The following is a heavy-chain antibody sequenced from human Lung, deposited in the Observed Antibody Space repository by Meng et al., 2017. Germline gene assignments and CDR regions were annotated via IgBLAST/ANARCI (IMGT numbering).Heavy chain of an antibody. CDR2: INHSGST. J-gene: IGHJ4*02. D-gene: IGHD4-11*01. V-gene: IGHV4-34*01. CDR3: ARGPTTMAHDFDY. CDR1: GGSFSDYY. Sequence: VESREGGAGLLRPSETFSLTCVVSGGSFSDYYWSWIRQPPGKGLEWIGEINHSGSTNYNPSLESRATISVDTSQNNLSLKLSAVTAADSAVYYCARGPTTMAHDFDYWGQGTLVTVSS.